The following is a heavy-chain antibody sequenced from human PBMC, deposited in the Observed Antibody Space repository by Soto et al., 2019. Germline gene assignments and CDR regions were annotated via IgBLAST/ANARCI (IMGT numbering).Heavy chain of an antibody. CDR1: GFTCSHYG. J-gene: IGHJ4*02. Sequence: WWSLRLSCSASGFTCSHYGIHWFRQAPGKGLEWLAVISYDGSNKHYADSVKGRFTVSRDNSKNTLYLQMNSLRAEDTAVYFCARYSGKYQGPIDYWGQGTLVTVSS. D-gene: IGHD1-26*01. CDR3: ARYSGKYQGPIDY. CDR2: ISYDGSNK. V-gene: IGHV3-30*03.